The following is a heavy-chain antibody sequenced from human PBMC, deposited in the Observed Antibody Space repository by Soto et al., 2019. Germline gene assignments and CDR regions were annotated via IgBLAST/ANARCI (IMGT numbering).Heavy chain of an antibody. Sequence: SETLSLTCAVYGGSFSGYYWSWIRQPPGKGLEWIGEINHSGSTNYNPSLKSRVTISVDTSKNQFSLKLSSVTAADTAVYYCARGRITGTLRNYYYYGMDVWGQGTTVTVYS. D-gene: IGHD1-7*01. CDR1: GGSFSGYY. V-gene: IGHV4-34*01. CDR2: INHSGST. CDR3: ARGRITGTLRNYYYYGMDV. J-gene: IGHJ6*02.